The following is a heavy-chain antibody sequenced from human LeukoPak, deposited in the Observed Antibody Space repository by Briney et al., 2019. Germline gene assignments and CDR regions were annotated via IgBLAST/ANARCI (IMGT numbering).Heavy chain of an antibody. CDR3: ARDSGGDFWSTPMDY. CDR2: IFPGDSDA. J-gene: IGHJ4*02. D-gene: IGHD3-3*01. CDR1: GYIFTNYW. V-gene: IGHV5-51*01. Sequence: GESLKISCKGFGYIFTNYWIGWVRQIPGKGLGWMGIIFPGDSDAKYSPSFKGQVTMSVDKSTSTAYLQWSSLKASDTAIYFCARDSGGDFWSTPMDYWGQGTVVTVSS.